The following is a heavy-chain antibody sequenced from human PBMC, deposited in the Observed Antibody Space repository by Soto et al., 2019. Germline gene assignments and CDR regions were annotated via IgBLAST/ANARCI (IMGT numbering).Heavy chain of an antibody. Sequence: LPETLSLTCAVYGGSFCGYDWSWIRQPPGKGLEWIGEIYHSGSTNYNPSLKSRVTISVDKSKNQFSLKLSSVTAADTAVYYCARVSGSYYYGMDVWGQGTTVTVSS. V-gene: IGHV4-34*01. D-gene: IGHD1-26*01. CDR1: GGSFCGYD. CDR3: ARVSGSYYYGMDV. CDR2: IYHSGST. J-gene: IGHJ6*02.